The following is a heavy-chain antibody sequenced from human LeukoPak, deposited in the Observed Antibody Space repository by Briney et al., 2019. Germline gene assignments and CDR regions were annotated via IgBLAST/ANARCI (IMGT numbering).Heavy chain of an antibody. D-gene: IGHD2-15*01. CDR2: INWNGGST. CDR1: GFTFDDYG. V-gene: IGHV3-20*04. J-gene: IGHJ4*02. CDR3: ARDSGGYDY. Sequence: PGGSLRLSCAASGFTFDDYGMSWVRQAPGKGLEWVSGINWNGGSTGYADSVKGRFTISRDNAKSLLYLQLNSLRAEDTAVYYCARDSGGYDYWGQGTLVTVSS.